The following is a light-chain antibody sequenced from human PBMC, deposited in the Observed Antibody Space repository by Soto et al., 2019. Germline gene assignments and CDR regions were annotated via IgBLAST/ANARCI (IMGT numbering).Light chain of an antibody. Sequence: VLAQPPSVSGAPGQKVTISCTGSSSNIGAGYDLHWYQQLPGTAPKLLLYGNSDRPSGVPDRFSGSKSGTSASLAITGLQAEDEADYYCQSYDSSLSAYVFGTGTKVTVL. J-gene: IGLJ1*01. CDR2: GNS. CDR1: SSNIGAGYD. CDR3: QSYDSSLSAYV. V-gene: IGLV1-40*01.